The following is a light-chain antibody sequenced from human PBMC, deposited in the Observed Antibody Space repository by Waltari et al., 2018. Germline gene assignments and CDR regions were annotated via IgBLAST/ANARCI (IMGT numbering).Light chain of an antibody. CDR2: DAS. J-gene: IGKJ3*01. CDR3: QQRYNWPAT. CDR1: QGISSY. Sequence: VLTQSPATLSLSPGERATLSCRASQGISSYLAWYQHNPGQPPSLLIYDASNRATGIPARFSGSGSGTDFTLTISSLEPEDFAVYYCQQRYNWPATFGPGTKVAIK. V-gene: IGKV3-11*01.